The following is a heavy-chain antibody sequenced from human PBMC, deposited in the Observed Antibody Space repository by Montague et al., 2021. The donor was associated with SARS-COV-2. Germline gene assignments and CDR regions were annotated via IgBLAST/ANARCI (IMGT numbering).Heavy chain of an antibody. CDR3: GKGLVAGTTVPAY. V-gene: IGHV4-59*01. D-gene: IGHD4-17*01. CDR1: GDSIRSFY. J-gene: IGHJ4*02. CDR2: IYYYGST. Sequence: SETLSLTCTVSGDSIRSFYWSWIRQPAGKGLEWIGCIYYYGSTHXNPSLKSRATISVDTSRNQFSLQLSSVTAADTAVYFCGKGLVAGTTVPAYWGQGALVTVSS.